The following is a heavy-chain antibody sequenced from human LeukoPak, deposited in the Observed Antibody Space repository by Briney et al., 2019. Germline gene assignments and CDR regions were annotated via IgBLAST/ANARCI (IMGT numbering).Heavy chain of an antibody. Sequence: PGGSLRLSCAASGFTFSSYGMHWVRQAPGKGLEGVAFIRYYGSNKYYADSVKGRFTISRDKSKNTLYLQMNSLRAEDTAVYYCARGRIAAAGTWVSAEYFQHWGQGTLVTVSS. V-gene: IGHV3-30*02. J-gene: IGHJ1*01. CDR3: ARGRIAAAGTWVSAEYFQH. CDR1: GFTFSSYG. CDR2: IRYYGSNK. D-gene: IGHD6-13*01.